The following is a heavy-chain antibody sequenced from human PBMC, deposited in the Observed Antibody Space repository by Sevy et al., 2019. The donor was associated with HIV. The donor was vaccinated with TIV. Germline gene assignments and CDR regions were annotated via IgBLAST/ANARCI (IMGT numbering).Heavy chain of an antibody. J-gene: IGHJ4*02. CDR1: GGSISSGYYY. V-gene: IGHV4-31*03. D-gene: IGHD1-26*01. CDR2: IYYSGST. CDR3: ARDIGFSGKYYGF. Sequence: SETLSLTCTVSGGSISSGYYYWSWIRQHPGKGLEWIGYIYYSGSTYYHPSLKSRVTISVDTSKNQFSLKLSSVTPADTAVYYCARDIGFSGKYYGFWGQGTLVTVSS.